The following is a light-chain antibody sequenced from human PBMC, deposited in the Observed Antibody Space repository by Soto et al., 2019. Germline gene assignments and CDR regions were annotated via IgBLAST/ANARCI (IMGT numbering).Light chain of an antibody. V-gene: IGKV3-11*01. CDR3: QQRSNWPPEVT. Sequence: EIVLTQSPASLSLSPGERATLSCRASQSVSSYLVWYQHKPGQAPRLLIFDASHRATGIPARFSGSGSGTDFTLTISSLEPEDSAVYYCQQRSNWPPEVTFGGGTKVEIK. CDR1: QSVSSY. CDR2: DAS. J-gene: IGKJ4*01.